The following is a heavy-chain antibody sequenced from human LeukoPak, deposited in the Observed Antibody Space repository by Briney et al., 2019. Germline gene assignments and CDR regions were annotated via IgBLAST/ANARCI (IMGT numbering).Heavy chain of an antibody. D-gene: IGHD5-12*01. CDR2: IYYSGST. V-gene: IGHV4-34*01. CDR1: GGSFSGYY. J-gene: IGHJ4*02. Sequence: SETLSLTCAVHGGSFSGYYWSWIRQPPGKGLEWIGSIYYSGSTYYNPSLKSRVTISVDTSKNQFSLKLSSVTAADTAVYYCANSGYDYHFDYWGQGTLVTVSS. CDR3: ANSGYDYHFDY.